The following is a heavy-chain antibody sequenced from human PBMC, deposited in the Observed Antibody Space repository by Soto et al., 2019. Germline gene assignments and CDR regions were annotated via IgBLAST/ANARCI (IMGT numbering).Heavy chain of an antibody. CDR2: IIPMFGTP. CDR3: ATSEGPEGYSFDY. D-gene: IGHD4-4*01. Sequence: SVKFSCKASGVTLNRQDMRWVRQAPGQGLEWMGGIIPMFGTPHYAEKIQDRVTITAXXXXGXXXLXLXXLKXEXTAVYYCATSEGPEGYSFDYWCPGTLVTVSS. J-gene: IGHJ4*02. CDR1: GVTLNRQD. V-gene: IGHV1-69*13.